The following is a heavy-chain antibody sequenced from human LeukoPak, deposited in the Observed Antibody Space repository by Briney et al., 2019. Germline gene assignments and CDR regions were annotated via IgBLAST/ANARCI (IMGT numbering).Heavy chain of an antibody. CDR1: GGSFSGYS. CDR2: INNSGST. V-gene: IGHV4-34*01. CDR3: AGASAKYYYGSGSYYNAFDI. J-gene: IGHJ3*02. Sequence: SEIMSLTCAVYGGSFSGYSWSWIRQPPGKGLEWIGEINNSGSTNYNPSLKSRVTISVDTSKNQFSLKLSSVTAADTAVYYCAGASAKYYYGSGSYYNAFDIWGQGTMVTVSS. D-gene: IGHD3-10*01.